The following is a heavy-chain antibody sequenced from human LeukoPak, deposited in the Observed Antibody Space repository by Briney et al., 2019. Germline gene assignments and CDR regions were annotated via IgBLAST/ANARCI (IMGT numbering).Heavy chain of an antibody. D-gene: IGHD6-25*01. CDR3: TRDPSEASHPYYFDY. CDR1: GFTFDDYA. Sequence: GGSLRLSCAASGFTFDDYAMHWVRQAPGKGLEWVSGISWNSGTMYYADSVKGRFTISRDNAKNSLHLQMNSLRAEDTAVYYCTRDPSEASHPYYFDYWGQGILVTVSS. J-gene: IGHJ4*02. V-gene: IGHV3-9*01. CDR2: ISWNSGTM.